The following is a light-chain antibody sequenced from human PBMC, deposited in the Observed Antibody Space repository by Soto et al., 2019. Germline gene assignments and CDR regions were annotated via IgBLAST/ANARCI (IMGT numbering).Light chain of an antibody. CDR1: QSVSSSY. CDR3: QKYGSSPWT. V-gene: IGKV3-20*01. J-gene: IGKJ1*01. Sequence: EIVLTQSPGTLSLSPGERATLSCRASQSVSSSYLAWYQQKPGQAPRLLIYGASSRATGIPDRFSGSGSGTDFTLTISRLEPEDFAVYYCQKYGSSPWTFGQGKKVEI. CDR2: GAS.